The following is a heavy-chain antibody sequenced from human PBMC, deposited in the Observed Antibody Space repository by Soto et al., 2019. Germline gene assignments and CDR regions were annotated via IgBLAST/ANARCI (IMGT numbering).Heavy chain of an antibody. J-gene: IGHJ4*02. CDR3: ARGLFHAKGSYYTHKYYFDY. CDR2: INHSGST. Sequence: SETLSLTCAVYGGSFSGYYWSWIRQPPGKGLEWIGEINHSGSTNYNPSLKSRVTISVDTSKNQFSLKLNSVTAADTAVYYCARGLFHAKGSYYTHKYYFDYWGQGTLVTVSS. D-gene: IGHD3-10*01. V-gene: IGHV4-34*01. CDR1: GGSFSGYY.